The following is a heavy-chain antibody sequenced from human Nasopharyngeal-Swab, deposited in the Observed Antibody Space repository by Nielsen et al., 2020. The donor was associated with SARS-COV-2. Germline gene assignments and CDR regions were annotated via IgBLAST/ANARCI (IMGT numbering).Heavy chain of an antibody. V-gene: IGHV3-30*03. J-gene: IGHJ6*02. CDR3: ARDPLAGYSSRAYYYYGMDV. CDR1: GFTFRSYG. D-gene: IGHD6-13*01. Sequence: GESLKISCAASGFTFRSYGMHWVRQAPGKGLEWVAVISYDGSNKYYADSVKGRFTISRDNSKNTLYLQMNSLRAEDTAVYYCARDPLAGYSSRAYYYYGMDVWGQGTTVTVSS. CDR2: ISYDGSNK.